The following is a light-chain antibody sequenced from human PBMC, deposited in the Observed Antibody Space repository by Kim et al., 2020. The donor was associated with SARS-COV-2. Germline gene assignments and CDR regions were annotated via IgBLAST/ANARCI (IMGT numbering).Light chain of an antibody. V-gene: IGLV3-1*01. CDR2: QDS. J-gene: IGLJ1*01. CDR1: TLGDKY. CDR3: QAWDSSTYV. Sequence: VSPGQTASITCSGDTLGDKYACWYQQKPGQSPVLVIYQDSKRPSGIPERFSGSNSGNTATLTISGTQAMDEADYYCQAWDSSTYVFGTGTKVTVL.